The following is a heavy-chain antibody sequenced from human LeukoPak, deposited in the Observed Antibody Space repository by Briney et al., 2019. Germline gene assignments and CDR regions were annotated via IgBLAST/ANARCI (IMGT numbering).Heavy chain of an antibody. CDR3: ARTGTGNYFDY. J-gene: IGHJ4*02. D-gene: IGHD1-14*01. Sequence: SETLSLTCAVSGYSISSGYYWGWIRQPPGKGLEWIGTIYQSGSTHYNPPLKSRVTISVDTSENQLSLKLTSVTAADTAVYYCARTGTGNYFDYWGQGTLVTVSS. CDR2: IYQSGST. V-gene: IGHV4-38-2*01. CDR1: GYSISSGYY.